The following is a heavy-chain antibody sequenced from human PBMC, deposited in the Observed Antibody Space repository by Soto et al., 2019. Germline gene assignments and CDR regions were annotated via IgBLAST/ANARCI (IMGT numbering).Heavy chain of an antibody. D-gene: IGHD3-9*01. CDR2: ISGSGGST. J-gene: IGHJ3*02. CDR3: AKGGEYYDILTGYLYDAFDI. V-gene: IGHV3-23*01. CDR1: GFTFSSYA. Sequence: GGSLRLSCAASGFTFSSYAMSWVRQAPGKGLEWVSAISGSGGSTYYADSLKGRFTISRDNSKNTLYLQMNSLKAEDTAVYYCAKGGEYYDILTGYLYDAFDIWGQGTMVTVSS.